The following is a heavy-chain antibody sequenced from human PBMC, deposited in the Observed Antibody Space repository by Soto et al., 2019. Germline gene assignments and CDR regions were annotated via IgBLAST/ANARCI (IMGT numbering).Heavy chain of an antibody. J-gene: IGHJ4*02. CDR2: IIPIFGTA. D-gene: IGHD3-22*01. V-gene: IGHV1-69*01. CDR3: ARGRPNMYYYDSSGYPGGGYYFDY. Sequence: QGLEWMGGIIPIFGTANYAQKFQGRVTITADESTSTAYMELSSLRSEDTAVYYCARGRPNMYYYDSSGYPGGGYYFDYWGQGTLVTVSS.